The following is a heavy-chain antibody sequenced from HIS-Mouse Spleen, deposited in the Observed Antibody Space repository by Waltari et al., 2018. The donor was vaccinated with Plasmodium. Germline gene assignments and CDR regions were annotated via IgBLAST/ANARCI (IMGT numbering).Heavy chain of an antibody. J-gene: IGHJ3*02. CDR3: ARDHWGDAFDI. V-gene: IGHV1-2*02. D-gene: IGHD7-27*01. Sequence: QVQLVQSGAEVKKPGASVKVSCKASGYTFTGYYMHWVRQAPGQGLEWMGWINPNIGGTNYAQKFQGRVTMTRDTSISTAYMELSRLRADDTAVYYCARDHWGDAFDIWGQGTMVTVSS. CDR1: GYTFTGYY. CDR2: INPNIGGT.